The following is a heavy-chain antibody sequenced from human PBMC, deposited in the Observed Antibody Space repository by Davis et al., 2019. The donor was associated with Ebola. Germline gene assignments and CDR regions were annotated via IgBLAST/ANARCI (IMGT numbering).Heavy chain of an antibody. Sequence: PGGSLRLSCATSGLTFDDYAMHWFRQAPGKGLEWVSGITLNSGTTAYADSVKGRFTISRDNAKDPLYLQMNSLRTEETAFYYCAKDFYGSGSYIDAWGQGTLVAVSS. CDR1: GLTFDDYA. CDR2: ITLNSGTT. J-gene: IGHJ5*02. V-gene: IGHV3-9*01. D-gene: IGHD3-10*01. CDR3: AKDFYGSGSYIDA.